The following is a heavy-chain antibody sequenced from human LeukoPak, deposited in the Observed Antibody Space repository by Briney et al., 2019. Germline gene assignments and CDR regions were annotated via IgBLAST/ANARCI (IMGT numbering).Heavy chain of an antibody. CDR2: ISGLGGKQ. J-gene: IGHJ4*01. Sequence: PGGSLRLSCAGSGFSFNSYALHWVRQAPGKGLEWVSGISGLGGKQYYADSVKGRFTISRDNSKNTVYLDMNSLRVEETGIYYCAKDSSAWYFYFDSWGQGTPVTVSS. V-gene: IGHV3-23*01. D-gene: IGHD6-13*01. CDR3: AKDSSAWYFYFDS. CDR1: GFSFNSYA.